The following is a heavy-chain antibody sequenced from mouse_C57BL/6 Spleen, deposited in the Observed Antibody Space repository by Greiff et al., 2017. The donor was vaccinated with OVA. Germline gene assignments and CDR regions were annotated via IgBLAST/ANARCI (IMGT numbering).Heavy chain of an antibody. CDR2: INPNNGGT. CDR1: GYTFTDYN. CDR3: ARSGIYYYGSSYAMDY. J-gene: IGHJ4*01. Sequence: VQLQQSGPELVKPGASVKIPCKASGYTFTDYNMDWVKQSHGKSLEWIGDINPNNGGTIYNQKFKGKATLTVDKSSSTAYMELRSLTSEDTAVYYCARSGIYYYGSSYAMDYWGQGTSGTVSS. V-gene: IGHV1-18*01. D-gene: IGHD1-1*01.